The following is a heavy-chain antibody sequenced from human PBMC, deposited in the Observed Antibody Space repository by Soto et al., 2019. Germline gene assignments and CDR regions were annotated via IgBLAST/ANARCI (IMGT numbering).Heavy chain of an antibody. J-gene: IGHJ4*02. CDR1: GGSFSGYY. CDR2: INHSGST. D-gene: IGHD3-16*02. V-gene: IGHV4-34*01. Sequence: PSETLSLTCAVYGGSFSGYYWSWIRQPPGKGLEWIGEINHSGSTNYNPSLKSRVTISVDTSKNQFSLKLSSVTAADTAVYYCALLPKYYDYVWGSYRYTQEYYFDYWGQGTLVTVSS. CDR3: ALLPKYYDYVWGSYRYTQEYYFDY.